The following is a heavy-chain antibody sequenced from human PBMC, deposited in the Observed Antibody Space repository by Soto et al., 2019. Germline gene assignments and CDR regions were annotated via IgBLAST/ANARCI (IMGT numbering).Heavy chain of an antibody. CDR1: GFVFNTYA. Sequence: GSLRLSCAASGFVFNTYAMTWFRQAPGKGLEWVSSISGSGDYTYYADSVKGRFTISRDNSKNTLYLQINSLRAEDTAIYYCAKVWDGGHWVIDYWGRGTLVTVSS. J-gene: IGHJ4*02. CDR2: ISGSGDYT. V-gene: IGHV3-23*01. CDR3: AKVWDGGHWVIDY. D-gene: IGHD7-27*01.